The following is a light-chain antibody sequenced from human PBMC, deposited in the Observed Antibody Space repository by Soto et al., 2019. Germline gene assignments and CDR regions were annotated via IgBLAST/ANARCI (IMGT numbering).Light chain of an antibody. Sequence: QSVLTHPPSASGTPGQRVTISCSGSSSNIGSNTVNWYQQLPGTAPKLLIYSNNQRPSGVPDRFSGSKSGTSASLAISGLQSEDEADYYCAAWDDSLNGVVFGGGTKLNVL. CDR3: AAWDDSLNGVV. V-gene: IGLV1-44*01. J-gene: IGLJ2*01. CDR2: SNN. CDR1: SSNIGSNT.